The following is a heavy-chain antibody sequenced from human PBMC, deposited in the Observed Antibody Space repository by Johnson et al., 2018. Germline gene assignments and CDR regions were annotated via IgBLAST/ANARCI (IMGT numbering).Heavy chain of an antibody. CDR3: ARESPGGSGSYYNGYDAFDI. CDR2: LSWNSGSI. J-gene: IGHJ3*02. V-gene: IGHV3-9*01. Sequence: EVQLVESGGGVVQPGRSLRLSCAASGFTFDDYAMHWVRQAPGKGLEWVSGLSWNSGSIGYADSVKGRFTISRDNAKNSLYLQMDSLRAEDTAGYYCARESPGGSGSYYNGYDAFDIWGQGTMVTVSS. CDR1: GFTFDDYA. D-gene: IGHD3-10*01.